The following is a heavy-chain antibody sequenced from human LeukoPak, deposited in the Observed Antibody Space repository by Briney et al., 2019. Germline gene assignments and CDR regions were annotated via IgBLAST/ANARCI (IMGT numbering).Heavy chain of an antibody. CDR2: IYYSGST. Sequence: SETLSLTCTVSGGSISSYYWSWIRQPPGKGLEWIGYIYYSGSTNYNPPLKSRVAISVDTSKNQFSLKLSSVTAADTAVYYCARDGGYSGYSSYWYFDLWGRGTLVTVSS. CDR1: GGSISSYY. CDR3: ARDGGYSGYSSYWYFDL. V-gene: IGHV4-59*12. J-gene: IGHJ2*01. D-gene: IGHD5-12*01.